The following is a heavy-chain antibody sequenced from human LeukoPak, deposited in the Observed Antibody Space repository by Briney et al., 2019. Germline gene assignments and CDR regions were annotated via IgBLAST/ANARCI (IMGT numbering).Heavy chain of an antibody. CDR2: IYYRGST. CDR3: ASQGGGGSGYYAFDI. J-gene: IGHJ3*02. CDR1: GDSISSSSNY. D-gene: IGHD3-22*01. Sequence: PSETLSLTCTVSGDSISSSSNYWGWIRQPPGKGLEWFGSIYYRGSTQYNPSLKSRVTISVDTSKNQFSLKLTSVTAADTAVYYCASQGGGGSGYYAFDIWGQGTMVTVSS. V-gene: IGHV4-39*07.